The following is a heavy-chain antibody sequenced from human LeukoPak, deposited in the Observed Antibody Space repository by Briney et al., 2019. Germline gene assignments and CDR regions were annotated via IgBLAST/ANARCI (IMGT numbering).Heavy chain of an antibody. CDR2: IYHSGST. D-gene: IGHD2-2*01. Sequence: SETLSLTCAVSGGSISSSNWWRWVRQPPGKGLEWIGEIYHSGSTNYNPSLKSRVTISVDKSKNQFSLKLSSVTAADTAVYYCARDTVVPAAIEGYGMDVRGKGTTVTVSS. V-gene: IGHV4-4*02. J-gene: IGHJ6*04. CDR3: ARDTVVPAAIEGYGMDV. CDR1: GGSISSSNW.